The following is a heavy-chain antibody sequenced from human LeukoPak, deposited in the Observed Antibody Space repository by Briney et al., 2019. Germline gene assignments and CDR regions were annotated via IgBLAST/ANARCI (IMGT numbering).Heavy chain of an antibody. Sequence: ASVKVSCKASGYTFTGYYMHWVRQAPGQGLEWMGRINPNSGGTNYAQKFQGRVTMTRDTSISTAYMELSRLRPDDTAVYYCAREDFDWLFIDYWGQGTLVTVSS. D-gene: IGHD3-9*01. CDR2: INPNSGGT. V-gene: IGHV1-2*06. CDR1: GYTFTGYY. CDR3: AREDFDWLFIDY. J-gene: IGHJ4*02.